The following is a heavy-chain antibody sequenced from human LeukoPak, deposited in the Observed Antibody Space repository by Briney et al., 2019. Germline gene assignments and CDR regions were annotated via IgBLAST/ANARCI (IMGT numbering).Heavy chain of an antibody. CDR3: ARDKVYYGSGTYGY. J-gene: IGHJ4*02. V-gene: IGHV3-74*01. Sequence: GGSLRLSCTASGFTFSSYWMHWVRQAPGKGLVWVSRITSDGSSTSHADSVKGRFTISRDNAKNTLYLQMNSLRAEDTAVYFCARDKVYYGSGTYGYWGQGTLVTVSS. D-gene: IGHD3-10*01. CDR1: GFTFSSYW. CDR2: ITSDGSST.